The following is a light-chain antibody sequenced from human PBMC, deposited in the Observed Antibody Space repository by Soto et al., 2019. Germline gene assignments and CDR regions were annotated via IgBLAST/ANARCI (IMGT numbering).Light chain of an antibody. Sequence: EIVMTQSPATLSVSPGERATLSCRASQSVSSNFAWYQQKPGQAPRLLLYGVSTRATCIPARFSGSGSGTEFTLTISSLQSEDFAVYYCPQYNNWPRTFGPGTNVDFK. CDR1: QSVSSN. J-gene: IGKJ3*01. V-gene: IGKV3D-15*01. CDR2: GVS. CDR3: PQYNNWPRT.